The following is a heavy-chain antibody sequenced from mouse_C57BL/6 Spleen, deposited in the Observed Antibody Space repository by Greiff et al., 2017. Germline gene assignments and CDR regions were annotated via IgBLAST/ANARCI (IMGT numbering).Heavy chain of an antibody. V-gene: IGHV1-52*01. D-gene: IGHD2-4*01. CDR2: IDPSDSET. Sequence: VQLQQPGAELVRPGSSVKLSCKASGYTFTSYWMHWVKQRPIQGLEWIGNIDPSDSETHYNQKFKDKATLTVDKSSSTAYMQLSSLTSEDSAVYYCAVYEYDGRAAAWFAYWGQGTLVTVSA. CDR1: GYTFTSYW. J-gene: IGHJ3*01. CDR3: AVYEYDGRAAAWFAY.